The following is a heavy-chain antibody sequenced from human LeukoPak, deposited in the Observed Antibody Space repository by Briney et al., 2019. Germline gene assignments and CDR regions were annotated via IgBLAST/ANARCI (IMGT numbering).Heavy chain of an antibody. D-gene: IGHD1-14*01. V-gene: IGHV3-23*01. J-gene: IGHJ4*02. CDR2: ISGSGGST. CDR1: GFTFSSYA. Sequence: GGSLRLSCAASGFTFSSYAMSWVRQAPGKGLEWVSVISGSGGSTYYADSVKGRFTISRDNSKNTLYLQMNSLRAEDTAVYYCAESEGREDRPINFDYWGQGTLVTVSS. CDR3: AESEGREDRPINFDY.